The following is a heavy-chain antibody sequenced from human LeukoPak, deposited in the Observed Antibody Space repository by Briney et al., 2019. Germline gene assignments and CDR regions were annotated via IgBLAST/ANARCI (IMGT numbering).Heavy chain of an antibody. Sequence: WASVKVSCKASGGTFSSYAISWVRQAPGQGLEWMGGIIPIFGTANYAQKFQGRVTITADESTSTAYMELSSLRSEDTAVYYCAGSEGSGSYYRDYYYYGMDVWGQGTTVTVSS. CDR1: GGTFSSYA. V-gene: IGHV1-69*13. CDR3: AGSEGSGSYYRDYYYYGMDV. CDR2: IIPIFGTA. J-gene: IGHJ6*02. D-gene: IGHD3-10*01.